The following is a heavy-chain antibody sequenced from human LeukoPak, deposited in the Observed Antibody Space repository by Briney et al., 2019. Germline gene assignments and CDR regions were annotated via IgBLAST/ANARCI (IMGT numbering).Heavy chain of an antibody. CDR3: AKDLERHIVVVTASAVDY. J-gene: IGHJ4*02. D-gene: IGHD2-21*02. V-gene: IGHV3-48*01. Sequence: GGSLRLSCAASGFTFSSYSMNWVRQAPGKGLEWVSYISSSSSTIYYADSVKGRFTISRDNSKNTLYLQMNSLRAEDTAVYYCAKDLERHIVVVTASAVDYWGQGTLVTVSS. CDR2: ISSSSSTI. CDR1: GFTFSSYS.